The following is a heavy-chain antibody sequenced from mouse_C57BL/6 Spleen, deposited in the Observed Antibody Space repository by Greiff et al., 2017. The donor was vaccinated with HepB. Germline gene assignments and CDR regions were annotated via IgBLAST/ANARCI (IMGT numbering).Heavy chain of an antibody. D-gene: IGHD2-3*01. V-gene: IGHV2-2*01. CDR2: IWSGGST. Sequence: VQLQQSGPGLVQPSQSLSITCTVSGFSLTSYGVHWVRQSPGKGLEWLGVIWSGGSTDYNAAFISRLSISKDNSKSQVFFKMNSLQADDTAIYYCARPLYDGYYGGFAYWGQGTLVTVSA. CDR1: GFSLTSYG. CDR3: ARPLYDGYYGGFAY. J-gene: IGHJ3*01.